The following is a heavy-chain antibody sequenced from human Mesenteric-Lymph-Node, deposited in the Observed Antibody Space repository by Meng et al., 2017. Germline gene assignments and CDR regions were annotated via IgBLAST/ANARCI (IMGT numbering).Heavy chain of an antibody. CDR2: ISYDGSNK. Sequence: GGSLRLSCAASGFTFSSYAMHWVRQAPGKGLEWVAVISYDGSNKYYADSVKGRFTISRDNSKNTLYLQMNSLRAEDTAVYYCARDRSSGYYFYWYFDLWGRGTLVTVSS. CDR3: ARDRSSGYYFYWYFDL. CDR1: GFTFSSYA. V-gene: IGHV3-30*01. D-gene: IGHD3-22*01. J-gene: IGHJ2*01.